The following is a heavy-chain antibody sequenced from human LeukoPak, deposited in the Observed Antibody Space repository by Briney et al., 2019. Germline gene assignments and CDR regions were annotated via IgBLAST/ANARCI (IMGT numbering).Heavy chain of an antibody. J-gene: IGHJ6*03. CDR1: GGSISSYY. CDR3: ARDYYDSSGYFKPVYYYYYYMDV. V-gene: IGHV4-4*07. D-gene: IGHD3-22*01. CDR2: IYTRGST. Sequence: PSETLSLTCTVSGGSISSYYWSWLRQPAGKGLERIGRIYTRGSTNYNPSLKSRVTMSVDTSKNQFSLKLSSVTAADTAVYYCARDYYDSSGYFKPVYYYYYYMDVWGKGTTVTVSS.